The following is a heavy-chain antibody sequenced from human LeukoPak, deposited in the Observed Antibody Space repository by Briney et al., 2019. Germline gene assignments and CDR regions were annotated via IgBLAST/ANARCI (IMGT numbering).Heavy chain of an antibody. CDR1: GFTFSSYA. D-gene: IGHD2-2*01. CDR3: AKSCLVGSSTSRSIDP. V-gene: IGHV3-23*01. J-gene: IGHJ5*02. CDR2: ISGSGGST. Sequence: GGSLRLSCAASGFTFSSYAMSWVRQAPGKGLEWVSAISGSGGSTYYADSVKGRFTISRDNSKNTLYLQMNSLRAEDTAVYYCAKSCLVGSSTSRSIDPWGQGTLVTVSS.